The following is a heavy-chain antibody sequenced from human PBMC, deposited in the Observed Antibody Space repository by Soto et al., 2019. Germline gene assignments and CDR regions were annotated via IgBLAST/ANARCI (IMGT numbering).Heavy chain of an antibody. V-gene: IGHV2-5*02. CDR2: IYWDDDK. CDR1: GFSLTTSSVG. Sequence: QITLKESGPTLVKPTQTLTLTCTFSGFSLTTSSVGVAWIRQPPGEALEWLALIYWDDDKRYSPSLKSRITITKDTSKNQVILTMTNKHPVDTATYFFAHRPQDGQLREGDFDYWGQGNMVTVSS. CDR3: AHRPQDGQLREGDFDY. J-gene: IGHJ4*02. D-gene: IGHD3-16*01.